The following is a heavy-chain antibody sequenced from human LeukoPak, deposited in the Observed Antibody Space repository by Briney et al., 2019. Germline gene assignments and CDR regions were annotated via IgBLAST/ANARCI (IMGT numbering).Heavy chain of an antibody. V-gene: IGHV4-34*01. Sequence: SSETLSLTCAVYGGSFSGYYWSWIRQPPGKGLEWIGEINHSGSTNYNPSLKSRVTISVDTSKNQFSLKLSSVTAADTAVYYCAREGDGYNYDYWGQGTLVTVSP. CDR2: INHSGST. CDR3: AREGDGYNYDY. D-gene: IGHD5-24*01. J-gene: IGHJ4*02. CDR1: GGSFSGYY.